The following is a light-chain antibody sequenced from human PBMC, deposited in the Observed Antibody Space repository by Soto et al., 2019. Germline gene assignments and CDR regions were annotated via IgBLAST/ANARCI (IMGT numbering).Light chain of an antibody. V-gene: IGKV3-11*01. Sequence: EVVLTQSPANLSLSPGERATLSCRASQSVSSYLAWYQQKPGQAPRLLIYDTSNRATGIPARFSGSGSGTDFTLTIRSLEPEDFAVYYCQQRSSWPPTFGGGTKVEIK. CDR2: DTS. CDR3: QQRSSWPPT. J-gene: IGKJ4*01. CDR1: QSVSSY.